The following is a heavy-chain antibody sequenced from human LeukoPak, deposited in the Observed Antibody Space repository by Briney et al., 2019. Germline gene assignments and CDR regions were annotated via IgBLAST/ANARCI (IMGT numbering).Heavy chain of an antibody. D-gene: IGHD1-26*01. CDR2: IIPIFGTA. Sequence: GASVKVSCKASGYTFTSYGISWVRQAPGQGLEWMGGIIPIFGTANYAQKFQGRVTITADESTSTAYMELSSLRSEDTAVYYCARAIRKSGIVVNNYYYYYYMDVWGKGTTVTVSS. CDR1: GYTFTSYG. V-gene: IGHV1-69*13. J-gene: IGHJ6*03. CDR3: ARAIRKSGIVVNNYYYYYYMDV.